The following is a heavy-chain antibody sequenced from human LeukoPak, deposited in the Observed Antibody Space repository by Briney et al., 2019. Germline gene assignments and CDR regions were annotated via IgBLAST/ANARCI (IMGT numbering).Heavy chain of an antibody. J-gene: IGHJ3*01. CDR3: ARGGSPPEALGDTFDV. CDR2: IWYDGSIK. Sequence: GRSLRLSCAASGFTFSTYGMHWVRQAPGKGLEWVAVIWYDGSIKYYADSVKGRFTISRDNAKNTLHLQMNSLRAEDTAVYYCARGGSPPEALGDTFDVWGQGTLVTVSS. D-gene: IGHD1-26*01. CDR1: GFTFSTYG. V-gene: IGHV3-33*01.